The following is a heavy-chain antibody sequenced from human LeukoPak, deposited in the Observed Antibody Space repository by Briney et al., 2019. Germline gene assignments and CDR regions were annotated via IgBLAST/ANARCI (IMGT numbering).Heavy chain of an antibody. J-gene: IGHJ4*02. V-gene: IGHV3-30*18. CDR1: GFAFSSYG. Sequence: GGSLRLSCAASGFAFSSYGMHWVRQAPGKELEWVAVISYDGSNKYYADSVKGRFTISRDNSKNTPYLQMNSLRAEDAAVYYCAKDRHLSVEGPPEPNFDYWGQGTLVTVSS. D-gene: IGHD3-3*02. CDR3: AKDRHLSVEGPPEPNFDY. CDR2: ISYDGSNK.